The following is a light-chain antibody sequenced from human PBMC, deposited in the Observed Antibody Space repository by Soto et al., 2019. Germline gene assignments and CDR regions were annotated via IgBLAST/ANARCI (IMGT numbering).Light chain of an antibody. CDR2: GAS. Sequence: EDVLTQSRGTLSLSPGERASLSCRASQSVSSSYLAWYQQKPGQAPRLLIYGASSRATGIPDRFSGSGSGTNFTLTISSMQSEDFTVYYCQQYNKWPRTFGQGTKVDIK. V-gene: IGKV3-20*01. CDR1: QSVSSSY. CDR3: QQYNKWPRT. J-gene: IGKJ1*01.